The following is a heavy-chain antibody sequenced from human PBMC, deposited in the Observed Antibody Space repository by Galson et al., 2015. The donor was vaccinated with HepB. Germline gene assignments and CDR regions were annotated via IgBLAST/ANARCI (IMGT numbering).Heavy chain of an antibody. CDR1: GFTFSNAW. CDR2: IKSKTDGGTT. CDR3: TTGLDYGEYYFDY. Sequence: SLRLSCAASGFTFSNAWMSWVRQAPGKGLEWVGRIKSKTDGGTTDYAAPVKGRFTISRDDSKNTLYLQMNSLKTEDTAVYYCTTGLDYGEYYFDYWGQGTLVTVSS. J-gene: IGHJ4*02. D-gene: IGHD4-17*01. V-gene: IGHV3-15*01.